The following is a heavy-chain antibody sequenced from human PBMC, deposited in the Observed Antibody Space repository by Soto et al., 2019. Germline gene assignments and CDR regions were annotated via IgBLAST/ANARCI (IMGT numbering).Heavy chain of an antibody. J-gene: IGHJ1*01. Sequence: KPSETLSLTCTVSGGSISSYYWSWIRQPPGKGLEWIGYIYYSGSTNYNPSLKGRVTISVDTSKNQFSLKLSSVTAADTAVYYCARDIYGSCTLWRQGTLVTVS. CDR2: IYYSGST. D-gene: IGHD3-10*01. CDR3: ARDIYGSCTL. CDR1: GGSISSYY. V-gene: IGHV4-59*01.